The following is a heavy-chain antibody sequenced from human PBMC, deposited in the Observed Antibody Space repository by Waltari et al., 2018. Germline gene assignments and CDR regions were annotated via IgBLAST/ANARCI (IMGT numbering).Heavy chain of an antibody. CDR2: ISCSGCTI. D-gene: IGHD3-22*01. CDR1: GFTFSSYE. Sequence: EVQLVESGGGLVQPGGSLRLSCAASGFTFSSYEMNWVRQAPGKGLEWVSYISCSGCTIYYADSVKGRFTISRDNAKNSLYLQMNSLRAEDTAVYYCAGGPGYSYYYGMDVWGQGTTVTVSS. CDR3: AGGPGYSYYYGMDV. V-gene: IGHV3-48*03. J-gene: IGHJ6*02.